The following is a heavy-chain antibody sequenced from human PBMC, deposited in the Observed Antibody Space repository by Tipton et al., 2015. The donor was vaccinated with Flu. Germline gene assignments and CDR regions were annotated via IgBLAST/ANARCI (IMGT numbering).Heavy chain of an antibody. D-gene: IGHD5-12*01. J-gene: IGHJ6*02. Sequence: LRLSCTVSGGSFGGYSWNWIRQSPGKGLEWIAYIFSSGTTTYEPSLKSRVTVSLDTSKAQFSLNLRSVTAADTAVYYCARGPIRGYDNGIYSFYGMDVWGQGTTVTVSS. CDR3: ARGPIRGYDNGIYSFYGMDV. CDR1: GGSFGGYS. V-gene: IGHV4-59*01. CDR2: IFSSGTT.